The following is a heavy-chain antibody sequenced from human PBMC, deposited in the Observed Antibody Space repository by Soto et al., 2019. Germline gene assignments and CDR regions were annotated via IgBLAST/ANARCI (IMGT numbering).Heavy chain of an antibody. V-gene: IGHV4-30-4*01. CDR3: ARVTDCGGYCYGGWFDP. CDR1: GGSISSGDYF. D-gene: IGHD2-21*02. CDR2: IYYSGST. J-gene: IGHJ5*02. Sequence: QVRLQESGPGLVKPSQTLSLTCSVSGGSISSGDYFWSWIRQPPGKGLEWIGYIYYSGSTYYNPSLRSRITLSIDTSKSQFSLKVNSVTPADTAMYYCARVTDCGGYCYGGWFDPWGQGTLVTVSS.